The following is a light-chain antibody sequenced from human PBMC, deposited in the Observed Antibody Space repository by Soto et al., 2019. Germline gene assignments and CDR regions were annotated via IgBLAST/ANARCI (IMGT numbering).Light chain of an antibody. V-gene: IGKV2-24*01. Sequence: ILMTPTPPSSPVSLGQPASFSCRVSQSLVPRDGNHFLSWYHQRPGQPPRLLIFKVSMRFSGVPDRFSGSGAGTDFTLKINRVDAEDVGVYYCMQATHIPWTFGQGTKVEIK. CDR2: KVS. CDR3: MQATHIPWT. CDR1: QSLVPRDGNHF. J-gene: IGKJ1*01.